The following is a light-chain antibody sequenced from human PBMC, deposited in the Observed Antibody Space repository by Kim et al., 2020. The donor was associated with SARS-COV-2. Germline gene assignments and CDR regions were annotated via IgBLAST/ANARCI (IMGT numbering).Light chain of an antibody. CDR2: YDS. J-gene: IGLJ3*02. CDR1: NIGSKS. Sequence: SYELTQPPSVSVAPGKTARITCGGNNIGSKSVHWYQQKPGQAPVLVIYYDSDRPSGIPERFSGSNSGNTATLTISRVEAGDEADYYCQVRDSSSDHGVFGGGTQLTVL. CDR3: QVRDSSSDHGV. V-gene: IGLV3-21*04.